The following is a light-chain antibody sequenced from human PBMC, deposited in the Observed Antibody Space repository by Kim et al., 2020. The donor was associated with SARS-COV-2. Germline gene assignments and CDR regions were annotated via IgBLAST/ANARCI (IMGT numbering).Light chain of an antibody. V-gene: IGKV3-11*01. Sequence: SPGERATLSCRASQGVSSYIAWYQQKPGQAPRLLIYDASNRATGIPARFSGSGSGTDFTLTISSLEPEDFAVYYCQQRSNWPRLTFGGGTKVDIK. CDR3: QQRSNWPRLT. J-gene: IGKJ4*01. CDR1: QGVSSY. CDR2: DAS.